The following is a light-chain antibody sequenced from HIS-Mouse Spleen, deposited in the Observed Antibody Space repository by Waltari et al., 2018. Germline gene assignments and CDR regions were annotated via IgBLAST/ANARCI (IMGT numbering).Light chain of an antibody. CDR2: DVS. J-gene: IGLJ2*01. V-gene: IGLV2-11*01. Sequence: QSALTQPRSVSGSPGQSVTISCTGTSSDVGGYHYVSWFQQHPGKAPKLMSYDVSKRPSGVPDRFSGSKSGNTASLTISGLQAEDEADYYCCSYAGSYTFEVVFGGGTKLTVL. CDR3: CSYAGSYTFEVV. CDR1: SSDVGGYHY.